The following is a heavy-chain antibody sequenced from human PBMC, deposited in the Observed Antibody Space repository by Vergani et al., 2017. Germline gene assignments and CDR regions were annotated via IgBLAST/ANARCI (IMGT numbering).Heavy chain of an antibody. V-gene: IGHV1-46*01. CDR2: INPSGGST. CDR1: GYTFTSYY. D-gene: IGHD3-10*01. Sequence: QVQLVQSGAEVKKPGASVKVSCKASGYTFTSYYMHWVRQAPGQGLERMGIINPSGGSTSYAQKFQGRVTMSRDTSTSTVYMELSSLRSEDTAVYYCASGRSYYGSGSYSYMDVWGQGTTVTVSS. J-gene: IGHJ6*02. CDR3: ASGRSYYGSGSYSYMDV.